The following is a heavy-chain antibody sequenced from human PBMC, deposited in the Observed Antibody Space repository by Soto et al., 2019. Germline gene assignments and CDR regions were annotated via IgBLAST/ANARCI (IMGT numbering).Heavy chain of an antibody. Sequence: EGSLRLSCAASGVTFTSYAMTWVRQVPGEGLQWVSAISGSGGSTYYADSVKGRFTISRDNSKNTLYLQMNSLRAEDTAVYYCAKGGSSSSSRAARYYYYGMDVWGQGTTVTVSS. CDR2: ISGSGGST. CDR3: AKGGSSSSSRAARYYYYGMDV. D-gene: IGHD6-6*01. V-gene: IGHV3-23*01. CDR1: GVTFTSYA. J-gene: IGHJ6*02.